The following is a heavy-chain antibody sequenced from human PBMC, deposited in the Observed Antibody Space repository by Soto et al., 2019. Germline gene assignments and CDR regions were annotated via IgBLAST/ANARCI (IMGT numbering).Heavy chain of an antibody. CDR1: GGSISSGGYY. J-gene: IGHJ5*02. CDR2: IYYSGST. CDR3: ARGVVVVVAANNWFDP. V-gene: IGHV4-31*03. Sequence: QVQLQESGPGLVKPSQTLSLTCTVSGGSISSGGYYWSWIRQHPGKGLEWIGYIYYSGSTYYNPSLKSRVTIAGDPSKNQFSLKVSSVTAADTAVYYCARGVVVVVAANNWFDPWGQGTLVTVSS. D-gene: IGHD2-15*01.